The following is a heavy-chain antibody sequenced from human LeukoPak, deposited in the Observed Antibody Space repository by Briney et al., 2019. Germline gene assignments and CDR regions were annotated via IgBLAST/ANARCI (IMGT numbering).Heavy chain of an antibody. Sequence: ASVKVSCKVSGYTLTELSMHWVRQAPGKGLEWMGGFDPEDGETIYAQKFQGRVTMTRDTSTSTVYMELSSLRSEDTAVYYCARGVRNFDYWGQGTLVTVSS. D-gene: IGHD2-2*01. CDR2: FDPEDGET. CDR3: ARGVRNFDY. J-gene: IGHJ4*02. V-gene: IGHV1-24*01. CDR1: GYTLTELS.